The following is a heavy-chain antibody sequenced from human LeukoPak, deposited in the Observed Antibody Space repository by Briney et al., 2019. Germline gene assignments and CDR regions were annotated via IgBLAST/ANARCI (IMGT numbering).Heavy chain of an antibody. V-gene: IGHV3-21*01. J-gene: IGHJ4*02. D-gene: IGHD1-1*01. CDR3: ARSLTTLTYEGY. CDR2: INSGSTYT. Sequence: GGSLRLSCAASGFTFSSYMMNWVRQAPGRGLEWVSSINSGSTYTYYTESVKGRFTVSRDNAKNSLFLQMNSLRAEDTAIYYCARSLTTLTYEGYWGQGTLVTVSS. CDR1: GFTFSSYM.